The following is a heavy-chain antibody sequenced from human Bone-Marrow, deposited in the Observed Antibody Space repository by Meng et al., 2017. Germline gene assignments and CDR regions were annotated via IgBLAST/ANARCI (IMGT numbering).Heavy chain of an antibody. D-gene: IGHD3-22*01. J-gene: IGHJ4*02. CDR3: ARASKGDSSGYCLDY. CDR2: IYYSGST. Sequence: QVQLQESGPGLAKPSQTLSLTCTVSGASISNADYYWSWIRQPPGKGLEWIGYIYYSGSTYYNPSLRSRVVISVDTSKNQFSLKLNAVSAADTAVYYCARASKGDSSGYCLDYWGQGTLVTVSS. V-gene: IGHV4-30-4*08. CDR1: GASISNADYY.